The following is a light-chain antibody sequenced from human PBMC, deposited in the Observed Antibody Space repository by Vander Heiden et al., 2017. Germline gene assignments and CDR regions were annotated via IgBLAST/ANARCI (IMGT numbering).Light chain of an antibody. CDR3: QQYYSTPRT. CDR1: QSVLYSSNNKNY. V-gene: IGKV4-1*01. Sequence: DIVMTQSPDSLAVSLGERATINCKSSQSVLYSSNNKNYLAWYQQKPGQPPKLLIYWASTRESGVPDRVSGSGSGTDFTLTINSLQAEDVAVYYCQQYYSTPRTFGQGTKVEIK. CDR2: WAS. J-gene: IGKJ1*01.